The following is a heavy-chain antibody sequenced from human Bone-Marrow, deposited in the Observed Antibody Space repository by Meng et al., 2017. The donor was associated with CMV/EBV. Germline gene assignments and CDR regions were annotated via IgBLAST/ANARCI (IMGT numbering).Heavy chain of an antibody. J-gene: IGHJ6*02. CDR1: GGSISSSNW. V-gene: IGHV4-4*02. CDR3: AREGCSSTSCYLHYYYYGMDG. Sequence: SETLSLTCAVSGGSISSSNWWSWVRQPPGKGLEWIGEIYHSGSTNYNPSLKSRVTISVDKSKNQFSLKLSSGTAADTAVYYCAREGCSSTSCYLHYYYYGMDGWGQGTTVTVSS. CDR2: IYHSGST. D-gene: IGHD2-2*01.